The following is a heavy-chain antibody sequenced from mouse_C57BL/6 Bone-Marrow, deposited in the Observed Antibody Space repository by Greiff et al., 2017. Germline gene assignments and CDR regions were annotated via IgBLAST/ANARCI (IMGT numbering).Heavy chain of an antibody. J-gene: IGHJ3*01. CDR1: GYTFTDYE. CDR3: TRAANWDAFAY. CDR2: IDPETGGT. Sequence: VPLQQSGAELVRPGASVTLSCKASGYTFTDYEMHWVKQTPVHGLEWIGAIDPETGGTAYNQKFKGKAILTADKSSSTAYMELRSLTSEDSAVYYCTRAANWDAFAYWGQGTLVTVSA. D-gene: IGHD4-1*02. V-gene: IGHV1-15*01.